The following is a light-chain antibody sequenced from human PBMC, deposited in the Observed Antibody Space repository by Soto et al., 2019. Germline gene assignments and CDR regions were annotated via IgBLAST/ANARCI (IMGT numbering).Light chain of an antibody. CDR2: GNS. CDR1: SSNIGAGYD. CDR3: QSYDSSLSGV. V-gene: IGLV1-40*01. J-gene: IGLJ1*01. Sequence: QSVLTQPPSVSGAPGQRVTISCTGSSSNIGAGYDVHWYQQLPGTAPKLLIYGNSNRPSGVPDRISGSKSGTSASLAITGLQAEDEADYYCQSYDSSLSGVFGTGTKLTVL.